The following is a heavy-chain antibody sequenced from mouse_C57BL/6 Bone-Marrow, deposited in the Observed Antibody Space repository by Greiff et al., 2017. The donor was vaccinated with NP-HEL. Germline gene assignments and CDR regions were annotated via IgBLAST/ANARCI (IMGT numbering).Heavy chain of an antibody. Sequence: DVKLVESGEGLVKPGGSLKLSCAASGFTFSSYAMSWVRQTPEKRLEWVAYISSGGDYIYYADTVKGQFTISRDNARNTLYLQMSSLKSEDTTMYYCTREGIYDGYYPYDMDYWGQGTSVTVSS. CDR3: TREGIYDGYYPYDMDY. CDR2: ISSGGDYI. CDR1: GFTFSSYA. D-gene: IGHD2-3*01. J-gene: IGHJ4*01. V-gene: IGHV5-9-1*02.